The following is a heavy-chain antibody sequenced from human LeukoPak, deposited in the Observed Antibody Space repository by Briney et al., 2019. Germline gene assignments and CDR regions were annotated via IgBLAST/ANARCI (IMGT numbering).Heavy chain of an antibody. CDR1: GGSFSGYY. V-gene: IGHV4-34*01. D-gene: IGHD3-22*01. J-gene: IGHJ4*02. CDR2: INHSGST. Sequence: ASETLSLTCAVYGGSFSGYYWSWIRQPPGKGLEWIGEINHSGSTNYNPSLKSRVTISVDTSKNQFSLKLSSVTAADTAVYYCSTAAYYYDSSGAPDYWGQGTLVTVSS. CDR3: STAAYYYDSSGAPDY.